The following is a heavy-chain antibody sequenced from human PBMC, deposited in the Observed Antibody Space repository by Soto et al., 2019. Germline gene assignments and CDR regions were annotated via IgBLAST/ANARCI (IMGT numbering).Heavy chain of an antibody. Sequence: GSLRLSCAASGFTFSSYSMNWVRQAPGKGLEWVSSISSSSSYIYYADSVKGRFTISRDNAKNSLYLQMNSLRAEDTAVYYCARAPSNPTYYYDSSGYSSAEYFQHWGQGTLVTVSS. CDR3: ARAPSNPTYYYDSSGYSSAEYFQH. V-gene: IGHV3-21*01. D-gene: IGHD3-22*01. J-gene: IGHJ1*01. CDR2: ISSSSSYI. CDR1: GFTFSSYS.